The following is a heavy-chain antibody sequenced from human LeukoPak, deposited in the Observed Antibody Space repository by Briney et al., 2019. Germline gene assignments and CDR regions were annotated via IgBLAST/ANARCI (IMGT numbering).Heavy chain of an antibody. J-gene: IGHJ4*02. D-gene: IGHD3-10*01. V-gene: IGHV1-69*05. CDR1: GGTFSSYA. Sequence: SVKVSCKASGGTFSSYAISWVRRAPGQGLEWMGRIIPIFGTANYAQKFRGRVTITTDESTSTAYMELSSLRSEDTAVYYCARDGWFGESSRHYYFDYWGQGTLVTVSS. CDR2: IIPIFGTA. CDR3: ARDGWFGESSRHYYFDY.